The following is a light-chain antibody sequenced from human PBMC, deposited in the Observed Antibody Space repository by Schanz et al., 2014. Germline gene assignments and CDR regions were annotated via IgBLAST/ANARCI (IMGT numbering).Light chain of an antibody. J-gene: IGKJ3*01. V-gene: IGKV1-33*01. CDR3: QHYDHFHRG. Sequence: DLQMTQSPSSLSASVGARVTITCQTSQDVSKYLNWYQHKPGKAPKVLIYDASNLETGVSSRFSGSGSGTDFTFTISSLQPEDVATYYCQHYDHFHRGFGPGTKVDI. CDR1: QDVSKY. CDR2: DAS.